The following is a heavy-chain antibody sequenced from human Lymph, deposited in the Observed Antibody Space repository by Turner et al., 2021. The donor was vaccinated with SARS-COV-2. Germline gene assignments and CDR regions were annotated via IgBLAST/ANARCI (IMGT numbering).Heavy chain of an antibody. Sequence: EVPLVESGGGLVTPGGSLRLSCAASGFTFRTYSMNWVRQAPGKGLEWISSISSSSSYIYYADSVKGRFTISRDDAKNSLYLQMNSLRAEDTAVYYCARDIPTTADYFDYWGQGTLVTVSS. CDR1: GFTFRTYS. J-gene: IGHJ4*02. CDR2: ISSSSSYI. CDR3: ARDIPTTADYFDY. V-gene: IGHV3-21*01. D-gene: IGHD1-26*01.